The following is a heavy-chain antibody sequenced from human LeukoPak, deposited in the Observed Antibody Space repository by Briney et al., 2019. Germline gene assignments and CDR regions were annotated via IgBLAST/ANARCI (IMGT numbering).Heavy chain of an antibody. V-gene: IGHV4-4*09. J-gene: IGHJ6*03. CDR1: GGSISSYY. CDR2: IYTSGST. D-gene: IGHD3-10*01. CDR3: ARGTITMVRGVIIPDYMDV. Sequence: SETLSLTCTVSGGSISSYYWSWIRQPPGKGLEWIGYIYTSGSTNYNPSLKSRVTISVDTSKNQISLKLSSVTAADTAVYYCARGTITMVRGVIIPDYMDVWGKGTTVTVSS.